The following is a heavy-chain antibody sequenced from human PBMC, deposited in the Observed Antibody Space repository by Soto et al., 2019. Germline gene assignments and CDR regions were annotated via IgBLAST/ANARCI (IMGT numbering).Heavy chain of an antibody. J-gene: IGHJ5*02. V-gene: IGHV1-69*01. D-gene: IGHD2-2*01. CDR2: IIPMTGTP. CDR3: ARGPILPGATSWLDP. Sequence: QVQLVQSGAEVKTPGSSVEVSCKASGGIFSSFSITWVRQVPGHGLEWMGGIIPMTGTPNYAEKFQGRLTLTAHASTRTAYLVLSSLKSEDTAVYYCARGPILPGATSWLDPWGQGTVVIVSS. CDR1: GGIFSSFS.